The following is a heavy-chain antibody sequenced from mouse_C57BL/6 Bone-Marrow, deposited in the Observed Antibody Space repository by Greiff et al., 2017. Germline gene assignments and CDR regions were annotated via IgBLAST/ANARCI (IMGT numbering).Heavy chain of an antibody. Sequence: EVKLVESGGGLVKPGGSLTLSCAASGFTFSSYAMSWVRQTPEKRLEWVATISDGGSYTYYPDNVKGRFTISRDNATNNLDLQMSQLKSEDTAVYYCARERGDYWGQGTTLTVSS. CDR2: ISDGGSYT. V-gene: IGHV5-4*01. CDR1: GFTFSSYA. J-gene: IGHJ2*01. CDR3: ARERGDY.